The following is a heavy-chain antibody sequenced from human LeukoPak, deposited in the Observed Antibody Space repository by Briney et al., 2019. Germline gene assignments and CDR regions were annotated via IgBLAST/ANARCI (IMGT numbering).Heavy chain of an antibody. CDR2: MFSSGST. V-gene: IGHV4-30-4*01. CDR3: ARFCATSSRALDV. Sequence: SETLSLTCTVSGVSISSGDYLWTWIRQPPGKGLEFIAYMFSSGSTYYNPSLQSRLTISLDPSQNQFSLKLRSVTAADTAVYYCARFCATSSRALDVWGQGTTVTVSS. J-gene: IGHJ6*02. D-gene: IGHD2-15*01. CDR1: GVSISSGDYL.